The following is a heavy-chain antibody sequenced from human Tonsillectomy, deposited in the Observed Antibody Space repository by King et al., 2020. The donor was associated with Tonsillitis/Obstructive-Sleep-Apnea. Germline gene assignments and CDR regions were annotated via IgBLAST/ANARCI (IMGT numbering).Heavy chain of an antibody. CDR1: GFTFSGSA. D-gene: IGHD2-21*02. CDR3: TSRILYGDSDSGGNWFDP. CDR2: IRSKANNYAT. J-gene: IGHJ5*02. V-gene: IGHV3-73*02. Sequence: VQLVESGGGLVQPGGSLKLSCAASGFTFSGSAMHWVRQASGKGLEWVGRIRSKANNYATLYAASVKGRFTISRDDSENTAYLQMNSLKIEDTAVYYCTSRILYGDSDSGGNWFDPWGQGTLVTVSS.